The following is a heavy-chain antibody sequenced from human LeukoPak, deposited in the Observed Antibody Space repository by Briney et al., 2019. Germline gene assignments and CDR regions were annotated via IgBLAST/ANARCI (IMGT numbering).Heavy chain of an antibody. CDR2: IYTSGST. CDR3: ARAYDYGGSNWFDP. V-gene: IGHV4-61*02. Sequence: SETLSLTCTVSGGSISSSSYYWSWLRRPAGKGPEWIGRIYTSGSTNYNPSLKSRVTMSVDTSKDQFSLNLSSVTAADTAVYYCARAYDYGGSNWFDPWGQGTLVTVSS. J-gene: IGHJ5*02. CDR1: GGSISSSSYY. D-gene: IGHD4-23*01.